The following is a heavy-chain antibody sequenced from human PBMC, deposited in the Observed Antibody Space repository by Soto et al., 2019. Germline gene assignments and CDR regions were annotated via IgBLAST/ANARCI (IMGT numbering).Heavy chain of an antibody. V-gene: IGHV3-33*01. CDR2: IWYDGSNK. Sequence: GGSLRLSCAASGFTFSSYGMHWVRQAPGKGLEWVAVIWYDGSNKYYADSVKGRFTISRDNSKNTLYLQMNSLRAEDTAVYYCARDSSSWSFRYFDYWGQGTLVTVSS. CDR3: ARDSSSWSFRYFDY. CDR1: GFTFSSYG. J-gene: IGHJ4*02. D-gene: IGHD6-13*01.